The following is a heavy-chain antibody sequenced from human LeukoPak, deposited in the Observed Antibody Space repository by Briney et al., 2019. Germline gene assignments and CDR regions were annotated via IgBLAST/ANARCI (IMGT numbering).Heavy chain of an antibody. J-gene: IGHJ5*02. CDR2: IFYSGST. Sequence: SETLSLTCTVSSGSISTSNYYWGWVRQPPGKALEWIGNIFYSGSTYYSPSLKSRVTISLDTSRNQFSLKLSSVTAADTAVYYCARGGAVVVAARYRWFDPWGQGTLVTVSS. CDR1: SGSISTSNYY. CDR3: ARGGAVVVAARYRWFDP. D-gene: IGHD2-15*01. V-gene: IGHV4-39*07.